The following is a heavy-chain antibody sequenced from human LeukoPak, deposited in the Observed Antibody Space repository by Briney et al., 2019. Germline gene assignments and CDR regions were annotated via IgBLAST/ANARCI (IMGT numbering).Heavy chain of an antibody. J-gene: IGHJ4*02. D-gene: IGHD6-19*01. CDR3: ARGYSSGWSWDY. V-gene: IGHV4-31*03. CDR2: IYYSGST. Sequence: SQTLSLTCTVSGGSISGGGYYWSWIRQHPGKGLEWIGYIYYSGSTYYNPSLKSRVTISVDTSKNQFSLKLSSVTAADTAVYYCARGYSSGWSWDYWGQGTLVTVSS. CDR1: GGSISGGGYY.